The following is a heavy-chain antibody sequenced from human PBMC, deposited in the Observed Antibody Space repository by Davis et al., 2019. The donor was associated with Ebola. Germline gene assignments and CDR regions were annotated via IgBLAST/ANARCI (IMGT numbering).Heavy chain of an antibody. CDR1: GYTFTSYY. CDR3: ARDLHDWDLYYYYYYMDG. V-gene: IGHV1-46*01. D-gene: IGHD1-26*01. CDR2: INPSGGST. J-gene: IGHJ6*03. Sequence: ASVKVSCKASGYTFTSYYMHWVRHAPGQGLEWMGIINPSGGSTSYAQKFQGRVTMTRDTSTSTVYMELSSLRSEDTAVYYCARDLHDWDLYYYYYYMDGWGKGTTVTVSS.